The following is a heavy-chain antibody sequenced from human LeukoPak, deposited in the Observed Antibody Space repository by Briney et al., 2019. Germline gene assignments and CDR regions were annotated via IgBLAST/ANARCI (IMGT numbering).Heavy chain of an antibody. CDR1: GGSISSNSYY. V-gene: IGHV4-39*01. CDR2: IYYSGST. CDR3: ARRHPRGYYDYVWGSYTDDAFDI. J-gene: IGHJ3*02. D-gene: IGHD3-16*01. Sequence: PSETLSLTCAVSGGSISSNSYYWGWIRQPPGKGLEWIGSIYYSGSTYYNPSLKSRVTISVDTSKNQFSLKLSSVTAADTAVYYCARRHPRGYYDYVWGSYTDDAFDIWGQGTMVTVSS.